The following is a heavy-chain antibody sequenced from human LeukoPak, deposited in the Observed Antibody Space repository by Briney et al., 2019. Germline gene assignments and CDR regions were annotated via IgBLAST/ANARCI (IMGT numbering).Heavy chain of an antibody. Sequence: PSETLSLTCTVSGGSISSYYWSWIRQPAGKGLEWIGRIYTSGSTNYNPSLKSRVTISVDTSKNQFSLKLSSVTAADTAVYYCARVGSGWYLNWFDPWGQGTLVTVSS. D-gene: IGHD6-19*01. V-gene: IGHV4-4*07. CDR2: IYTSGST. CDR3: ARVGSGWYLNWFDP. J-gene: IGHJ5*02. CDR1: GGSISSYY.